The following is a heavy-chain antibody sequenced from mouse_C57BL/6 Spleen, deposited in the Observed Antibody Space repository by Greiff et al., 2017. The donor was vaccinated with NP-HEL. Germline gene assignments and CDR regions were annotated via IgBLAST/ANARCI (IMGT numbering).Heavy chain of an antibody. CDR3: ATPFITTVVQRGDFDY. V-gene: IGHV14-2*01. J-gene: IGHJ2*01. Sequence: VQLQQSGAELVKPGASVKLSCTASGFNIKDYYMHWVKQRTEQGLEWIGRIDPEDGETKYVPKFQGKATITADTSSNTAYLQLSSLTSEDTAVYYCATPFITTVVQRGDFDYWGQGTTLTVSS. D-gene: IGHD1-1*01. CDR1: GFNIKDYY. CDR2: IDPEDGET.